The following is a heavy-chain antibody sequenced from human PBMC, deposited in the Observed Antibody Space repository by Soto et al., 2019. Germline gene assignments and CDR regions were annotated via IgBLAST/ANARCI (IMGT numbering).Heavy chain of an antibody. J-gene: IGHJ4*02. D-gene: IGHD6-19*01. CDR3: TTETGHSSGWYYY. V-gene: IGHV3-15*01. Sequence: GGSLRLSCAASGFTFSNAWMSWVRQAPGKGLEWVGRIKSKTDGGTTDYAAPVKGRFTISRDDSKNTLYLQMNSLKTEDTAVYYCTTETGHSSGWYYYWGQGTLVTVSS. CDR1: GFTFSNAW. CDR2: IKSKTDGGTT.